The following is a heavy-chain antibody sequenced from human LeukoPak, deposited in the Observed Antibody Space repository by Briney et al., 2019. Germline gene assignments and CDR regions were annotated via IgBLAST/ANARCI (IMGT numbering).Heavy chain of an antibody. Sequence: GGSLRLSCAASGFTFSNYAMRWVRQAPGKGLAWVSGISGSGDSAYYADSVKGRFTISRDNSKNTLYLQMNSLRAEDTAVYYCAIRSGIAVAGAFDYWGQGTLVTVSS. V-gene: IGHV3-23*01. CDR1: GFTFSNYA. CDR2: ISGSGDSA. J-gene: IGHJ4*02. D-gene: IGHD6-19*01. CDR3: AIRSGIAVAGAFDY.